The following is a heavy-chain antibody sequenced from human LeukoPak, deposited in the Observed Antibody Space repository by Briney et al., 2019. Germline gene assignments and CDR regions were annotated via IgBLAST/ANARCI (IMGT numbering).Heavy chain of an antibody. J-gene: IGHJ6*03. Sequence: SSETLSLTCTVSGGSISSSSYYWGWIRQPPGKGLEWIGSIYYSGSTYYNPSLKSRVTISVDTSKNQFSLKLSSVTAADTAVYYCATYYSNYMDVWGKGTTVTVSS. CDR2: IYYSGST. CDR3: ATYYSNYMDV. V-gene: IGHV4-39*01. CDR1: GGSISSSSYY. D-gene: IGHD4-11*01.